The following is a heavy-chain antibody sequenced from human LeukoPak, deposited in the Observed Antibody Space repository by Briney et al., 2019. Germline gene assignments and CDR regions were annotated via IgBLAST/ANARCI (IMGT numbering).Heavy chain of an antibody. CDR1: GGSISSYY. CDR3: ARGYSSGWQNIYYFDS. CDR2: IYYSGGT. V-gene: IGHV4-59*01. Sequence: SETLSLTCTVSGGSISSYYWSWIRQPPGKGLEWIGYIYYSGGTNYNPSLKSRVTISVDTSKNQFSLKLSSVTAADTAVYYCARGYSSGWQNIYYFDSWGQGTLVTVSS. J-gene: IGHJ4*02. D-gene: IGHD6-19*01.